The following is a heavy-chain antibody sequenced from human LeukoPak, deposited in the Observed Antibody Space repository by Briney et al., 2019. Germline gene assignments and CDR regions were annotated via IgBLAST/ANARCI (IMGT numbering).Heavy chain of an antibody. CDR2: IIPILGIA. D-gene: IGHD6-13*01. V-gene: IGHV1-69*04. CDR1: GGTFSSYA. J-gene: IGHJ5*02. Sequence: SVKVSCKASGGTFSSYAISWVRQAPGQGLEWMGRIIPILGIANYAQKFQGRVTITADKSTSTAYMELSSLRSEDTAVYYCARVAGRQQLVSWFDPWGQGTLVTVSS. CDR3: ARVAGRQQLVSWFDP.